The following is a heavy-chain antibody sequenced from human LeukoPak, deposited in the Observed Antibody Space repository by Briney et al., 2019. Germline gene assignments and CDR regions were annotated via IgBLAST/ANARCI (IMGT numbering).Heavy chain of an antibody. J-gene: IGHJ4*02. V-gene: IGHV4-59*01. Sequence: SETLSLTCTVSGGSISSYYWSCIRQPPGKGLEWIEYIYYSGSTNYNPSLKSRVTISVDTCKNQFTLKLSSVTAADTAVYYCARINDFWSGYFHHDYWGQGTLVTVSS. CDR1: GGSISSYY. CDR2: IYYSGST. D-gene: IGHD3-3*01. CDR3: ARINDFWSGYFHHDY.